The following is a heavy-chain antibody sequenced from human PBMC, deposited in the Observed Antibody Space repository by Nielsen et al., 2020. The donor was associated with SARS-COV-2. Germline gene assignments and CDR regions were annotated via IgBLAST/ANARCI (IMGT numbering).Heavy chain of an antibody. CDR2: IRSKAYGGTT. Sequence: GSLRLSCTASGFTFGDYAMSWFRQAPGKGLEWVGFIRSKAYGGTTEYAASAKGRFTISRDDSKSIAYLQMNSLKTEDTAVYYCTRETGDYDFWSGYFHNQRYYFDYWGQGTLVTVSS. CDR3: TRETGDYDFWSGYFHNQRYYFDY. J-gene: IGHJ4*02. CDR1: GFTFGDYA. D-gene: IGHD3-3*01. V-gene: IGHV3-49*03.